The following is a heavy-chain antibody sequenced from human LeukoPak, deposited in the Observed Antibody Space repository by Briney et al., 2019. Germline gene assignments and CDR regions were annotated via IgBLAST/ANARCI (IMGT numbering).Heavy chain of an antibody. CDR1: GGSISSSSYY. J-gene: IGHJ6*03. Sequence: PSETLSLTCTVSGGSISSSSYYWGWIRQPPGKGLEWIGSIYYTGSTYYNPSLKSRVTISVDTSKNQFSLKLSSVTAADTAVYYCARSPLGYCSSTSCPFYYYYYMDVWGKGTTVTVSS. V-gene: IGHV4-39*07. CDR3: ARSPLGYCSSTSCPFYYYYYMDV. CDR2: IYYTGST. D-gene: IGHD2-2*01.